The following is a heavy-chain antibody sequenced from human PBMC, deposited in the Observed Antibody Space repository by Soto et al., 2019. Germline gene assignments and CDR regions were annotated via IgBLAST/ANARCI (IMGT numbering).Heavy chain of an antibody. CDR3: AREAYGKLSAFDI. V-gene: IGHV1-8*02. CDR2: MSANNGNT. Sequence: ASVKVSCKASGYTFTSYGISWVRQAPGQGLEWMGWMSANNGNTGYAQKFQGRVTMTRNTSISTAYMELSSLRSEDTAVYYCAREAYGKLSAFDIWGQGTMVTVSS. J-gene: IGHJ3*02. CDR1: GYTFTSYG. D-gene: IGHD4-17*01.